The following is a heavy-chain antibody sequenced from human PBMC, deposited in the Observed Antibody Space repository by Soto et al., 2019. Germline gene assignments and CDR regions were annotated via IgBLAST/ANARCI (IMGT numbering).Heavy chain of an antibody. CDR2: ISAYNGNT. CDR1: GYTFTGDG. V-gene: IGHV1-18*01. CDR3: ARDRFRTIFGVVISPDYFAY. D-gene: IGHD3-3*01. J-gene: IGHJ4*02. Sequence: ASVKVSCKASGYTFTGDGISWVRQAPGQGLEWMGWISAYNGNTNYAQKLQGRVTMTTDTSTSTAYMELRSLRSDDTAVYYCARDRFRTIFGVVISPDYFAYWGQGTLVTVSS.